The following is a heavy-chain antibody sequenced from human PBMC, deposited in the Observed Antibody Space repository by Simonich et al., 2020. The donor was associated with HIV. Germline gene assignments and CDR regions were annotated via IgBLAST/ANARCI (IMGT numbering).Heavy chain of an antibody. CDR2: INPNTGGT. Sequence: QVQLVQSGAEVTKPGASVKVSCKASGYTFTDYYIHWVRQAPGQGLEGMGRINPNTGGTNFAQKFQGRVTMTRDTAISTAYMELSSLRSEDTAVYYCARAVLEWLYMDVWGKGTTVTVSS. CDR3: ARAVLEWLYMDV. CDR1: GYTFTDYY. D-gene: IGHD3-3*01. J-gene: IGHJ6*03. V-gene: IGHV1-2*06.